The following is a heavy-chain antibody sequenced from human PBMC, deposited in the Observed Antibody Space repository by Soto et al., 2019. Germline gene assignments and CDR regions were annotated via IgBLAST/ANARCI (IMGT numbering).Heavy chain of an antibody. CDR3: ARDHYFGSNWAFDY. D-gene: IGHD3-9*01. CDR2: IYHGGNI. J-gene: IGHJ4*02. V-gene: IGHV4-4*02. CDR1: GDSINSTDW. Sequence: QVHLQESGPGLVKPSGTLSLTCAVSGDSINSTDWWNWVRQPPGKGLEWIGEIYHGGNINYNPSLKSRVTILMDKSKNQLSLTLSSVVAADTAVYYCARDHYFGSNWAFDYWGQGALVTVSS.